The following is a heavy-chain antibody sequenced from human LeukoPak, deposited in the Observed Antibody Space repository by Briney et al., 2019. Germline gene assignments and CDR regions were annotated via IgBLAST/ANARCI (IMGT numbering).Heavy chain of an antibody. V-gene: IGHV3-20*04. CDR2: INWNGGST. D-gene: IGHD3-9*01. J-gene: IGHJ4*02. Sequence: GGSLRLSCTASGFTFDDYGMSWVRQAPGKGLEWVSGINWNGGSTGYADSVKGRSTISRDNAKNSLYLQMNSLRAEDTALYYCARDGLRYFDWLLYCFDYWGQGTLVTVSS. CDR1: GFTFDDYG. CDR3: ARDGLRYFDWLLYCFDY.